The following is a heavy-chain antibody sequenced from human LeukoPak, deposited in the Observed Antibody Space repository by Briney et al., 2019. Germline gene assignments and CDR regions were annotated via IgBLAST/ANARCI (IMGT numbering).Heavy chain of an antibody. V-gene: IGHV4-4*07. CDR3: ARGHDSSGPAVNWFDP. CDR2: IYTSGST. CDR1: GGSISSYY. Sequence: SETLSLTCTVSGGSISSYYWSWIRQPAGKGLEWIGRIYTSGSTNYNPSLKSRVTMSVDTSKNQFSLKLSSVTAADTAVYYCARGHDSSGPAVNWFDPWGQGTLVTVSS. D-gene: IGHD3-22*01. J-gene: IGHJ5*02.